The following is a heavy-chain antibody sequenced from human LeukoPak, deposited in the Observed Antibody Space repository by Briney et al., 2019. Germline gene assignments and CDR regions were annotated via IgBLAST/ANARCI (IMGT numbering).Heavy chain of an antibody. CDR3: ARGPQWRGDYYYIDV. J-gene: IGHJ6*03. D-gene: IGHD6-19*01. CDR1: GYTFTNFD. CDR2: MNPNSGNT. Sequence: ASVKVSCKASGYTFTNFDINWVRQATGQGLEWMGWMNPNSGNTGYAQKFQGRVTMTMNTSITTAYMELSSLISEDTAVYYCARGPQWRGDYYYIDVWGRGTTVTVSS. V-gene: IGHV1-8*01.